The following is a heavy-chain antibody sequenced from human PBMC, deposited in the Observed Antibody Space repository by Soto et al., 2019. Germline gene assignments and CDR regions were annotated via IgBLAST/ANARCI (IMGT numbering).Heavy chain of an antibody. Sequence: SETVSLTCTVSGGSLSSSSYYWAWNRQSPGKGLEWIGSVYYNGFTYYNPSLKSRVAISVDTSKNQCSLKLTSVTAADTAVYYCARMGKFWRGPGALDSWGPRTLVTRSS. J-gene: IGHJ5*01. CDR2: VYYNGFT. V-gene: IGHV4-39*01. CDR1: GGSLSSSSYY. D-gene: IGHD1-1*01. CDR3: ARMGKFWRGPGALDS.